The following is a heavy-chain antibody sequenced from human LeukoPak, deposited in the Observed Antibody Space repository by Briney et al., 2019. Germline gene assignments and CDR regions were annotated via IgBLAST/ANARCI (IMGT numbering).Heavy chain of an antibody. CDR2: ISSSSSYI. D-gene: IGHD4-17*01. CDR3: ATGDYGAFDI. Sequence: GGSLRLSCVASGFIFSSYSMNWVRQAPGKGLEWVSSISSSSSYIYYADSVKGRFTISRDNAKNSLYLQMNSLRAEDTAVYYCATGDYGAFDIWGQGTMVTVSS. J-gene: IGHJ3*02. CDR1: GFIFSSYS. V-gene: IGHV3-21*01.